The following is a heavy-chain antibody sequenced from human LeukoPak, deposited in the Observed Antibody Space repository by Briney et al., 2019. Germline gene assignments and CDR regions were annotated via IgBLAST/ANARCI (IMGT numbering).Heavy chain of an antibody. CDR3: ARGKTQVTATLQKLHYLDY. Sequence: SETLSLTCAVYGASFSGYYWSWIRQPPGKGLEWIGEINDSGSTNSNPSLKSRVTISVDTSKNEFSLQLTSVTAADTAVYYCARGKTQVTATLQKLHYLDYWGQGTLVTVSS. J-gene: IGHJ4*02. CDR1: GASFSGYY. D-gene: IGHD2-21*02. V-gene: IGHV4-34*01. CDR2: INDSGST.